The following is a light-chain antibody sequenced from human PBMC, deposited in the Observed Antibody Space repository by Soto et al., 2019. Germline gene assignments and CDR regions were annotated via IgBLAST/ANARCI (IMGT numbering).Light chain of an antibody. Sequence: IVLTQCPCTLSLSPGERATLPCRASQRIXSSYLAWYQQKPGQAPRFRXASASSMATGSPDRLSGSGSGTDFTLTISRLDPEDFAVYYCQQYGRAPTTFGQGTKVDIK. CDR1: QRIXSSY. V-gene: IGKV3-20*01. CDR3: QQYGRAPTT. J-gene: IGKJ1*01. CDR2: SAS.